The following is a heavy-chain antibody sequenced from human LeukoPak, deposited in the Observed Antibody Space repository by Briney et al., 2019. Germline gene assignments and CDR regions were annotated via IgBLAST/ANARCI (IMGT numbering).Heavy chain of an antibody. CDR1: GYTFTGYY. D-gene: IGHD3-22*01. CDR3: ARGTYYYDSSGYCFDY. J-gene: IGHJ4*02. V-gene: IGHV1-2*02. Sequence: ASVKVSCKASGYTFTGYYMHWVRQAPGQGLEGMGWINPNSGGTNYAQKFQGRVTMTRDTSISTAYMELSRLRSDDTAVYYCARGTYYYDSSGYCFDYWGQGTLVTVSS. CDR2: INPNSGGT.